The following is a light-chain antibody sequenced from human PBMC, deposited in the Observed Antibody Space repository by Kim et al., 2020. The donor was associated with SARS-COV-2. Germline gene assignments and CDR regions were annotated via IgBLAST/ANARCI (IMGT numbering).Light chain of an antibody. CDR3: QQYNNWPPLT. J-gene: IGKJ4*01. CDR2: DAS. V-gene: IGKV3-15*01. Sequence: EIVMTQSPATLSVSPGERATLSCRASQSVSSKLAWYQQKPGQAPRVLIYDASTRATGIPARFSGSGSGTEFTLTISSLQSEDFAVYYCQQYNNWPPLTFGGGTKVDIK. CDR1: QSVSSK.